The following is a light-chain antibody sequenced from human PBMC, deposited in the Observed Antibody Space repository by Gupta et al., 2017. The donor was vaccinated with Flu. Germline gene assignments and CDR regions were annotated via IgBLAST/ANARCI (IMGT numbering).Light chain of an antibody. V-gene: IGLV2-14*03. CDR2: DVR. Sequence: INIPSNGTISDNGLHDYVSWYRQYPGKAPKLMIYDVRNRPSGISHRFSGSKSGNTASVTISGLQAEDEADYYCSSKSATGALALFGGGTKVTVL. CDR1: ISDNGLHDY. J-gene: IGLJ2*01. CDR3: SSKSATGALAL.